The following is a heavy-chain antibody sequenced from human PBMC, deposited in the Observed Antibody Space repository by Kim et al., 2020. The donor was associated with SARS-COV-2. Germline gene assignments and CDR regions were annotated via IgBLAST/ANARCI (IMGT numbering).Heavy chain of an antibody. V-gene: IGHV4-38-2*02. Sequence: SETLSLTCTVSGYSISSAYYWGWIRQPPGKGLEWIGTIYHSGSTYYNPSLKSRVTISVDTSRNFFSLKLSSVTAADTALYFCAREGGSSWAFNWFDPWG. CDR2: IYHSGST. CDR3: AREGGSSWAFNWFDP. CDR1: GYSISSAYY. J-gene: IGHJ5*02. D-gene: IGHD6-13*01.